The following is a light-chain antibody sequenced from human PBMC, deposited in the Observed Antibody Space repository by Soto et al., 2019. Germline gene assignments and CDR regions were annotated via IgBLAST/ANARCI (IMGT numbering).Light chain of an antibody. CDR1: QSVDRRY. CDR3: QLYATSPMYT. J-gene: IGKJ2*01. CDR2: GAS. V-gene: IGKV3-20*01. Sequence: EIVLTQSPGTLSLSPGGRATLSCRTSQSVDRRYVAWYQQKPGQAPRLLIYGASTRACGIPDRFSGDGSGTDFTLTISRLEPEDFVVYFCQLYATSPMYTFGQGTKLEIK.